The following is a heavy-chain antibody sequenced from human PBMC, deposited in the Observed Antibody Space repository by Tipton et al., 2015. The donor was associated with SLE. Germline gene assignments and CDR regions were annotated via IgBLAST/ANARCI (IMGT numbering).Heavy chain of an antibody. J-gene: IGHJ4*02. CDR1: GGSINNYY. V-gene: IGHV4-4*09. D-gene: IGHD3-22*01. Sequence: GLVKPSETLSLTCTVSGGSINNYYWSWIRQPPGKGLEWIGYIHSSGSTNYNPSLKSRVTISVDTSTNQFSLKLSSVTAADTAVYYCARHYGSGYYLPYYFDYWGQGTLVTVSS. CDR3: ARHYGSGYYLPYYFDY. CDR2: IHSSGST.